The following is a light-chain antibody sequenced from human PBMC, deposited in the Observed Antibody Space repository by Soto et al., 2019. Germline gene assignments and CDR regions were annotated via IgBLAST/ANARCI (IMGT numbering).Light chain of an antibody. CDR1: NSDVGTYNL. Sequence: QSALTQPASVSGSPGQSITISCTGTNSDVGTYNLVSWYQQHPGKAPKLMIYEVSKRPSGVSSRFSGSKSGNTASLTISGRQAEDEADYYCCSYAGSSANVVFGGGTKLTVL. J-gene: IGLJ2*01. CDR2: EVS. V-gene: IGLV2-23*02. CDR3: CSYAGSSANVV.